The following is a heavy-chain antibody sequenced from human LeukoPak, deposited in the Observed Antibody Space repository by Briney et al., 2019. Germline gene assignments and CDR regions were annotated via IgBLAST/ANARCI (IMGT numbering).Heavy chain of an antibody. CDR2: INPSGST. CDR1: GGSFSIYS. CDR3: ARANPDNDYGDSSYYMDV. V-gene: IGHV4-34*01. Sequence: SETLSLTCAVYGGSFSIYSWSWIRHSPGKGLEWIGEINPSGSTAYNPSLKSRVTISLDTSKDQFSLNLSSVTAADTAVYYCARANPDNDYGDSSYYMDVWGKGTTVTVSS. D-gene: IGHD4-17*01. J-gene: IGHJ6*03.